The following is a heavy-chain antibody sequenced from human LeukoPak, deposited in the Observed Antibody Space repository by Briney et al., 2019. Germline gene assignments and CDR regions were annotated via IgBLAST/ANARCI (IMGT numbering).Heavy chain of an antibody. J-gene: IGHJ4*02. CDR3: ARGPGRTKPPFDY. Sequence: PGGSLRLSCAASGFTFSSYALHWVRQAPGKGLEWVAVISYDGSNKYYADSVKGRFTISRDNSKNTLYLHVNSLRGEDTAVYYCARGPGRTKPPFDYWGQGTLVTVSS. V-gene: IGHV3-30-3*01. CDR1: GFTFSSYA. D-gene: IGHD1-7*01. CDR2: ISYDGSNK.